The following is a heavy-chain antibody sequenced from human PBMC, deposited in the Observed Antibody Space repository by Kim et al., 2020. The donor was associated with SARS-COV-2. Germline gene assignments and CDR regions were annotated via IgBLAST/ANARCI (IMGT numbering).Heavy chain of an antibody. Sequence: KARFTTARENSKNTLYLQMNSRRAEDTAVYYCAKDRRGGSGWYAGYFDYWGQGTLVTVSS. CDR3: AKDRRGGSGWYAGYFDY. D-gene: IGHD6-19*01. J-gene: IGHJ4*02. V-gene: IGHV3-23*01.